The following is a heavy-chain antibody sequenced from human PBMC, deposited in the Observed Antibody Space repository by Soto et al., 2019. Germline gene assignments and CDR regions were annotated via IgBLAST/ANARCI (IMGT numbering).Heavy chain of an antibody. J-gene: IGHJ5*02. V-gene: IGHV3-13*01. D-gene: IGHD2-21*02. Sequence: PGGSLRLSCVASGFTFKTYDMYWVRQVPGQGLEWVSGIGALRDTFYSASVAGRFTVSRENGRNTLYLQMNSLRAGDSGLYFCARGRSNDFSSSPPPRFDPWGRGTLVTVSS. CDR3: ARGRSNDFSSSPPPRFDP. CDR1: GFTFKTYD. CDR2: IGALRDT.